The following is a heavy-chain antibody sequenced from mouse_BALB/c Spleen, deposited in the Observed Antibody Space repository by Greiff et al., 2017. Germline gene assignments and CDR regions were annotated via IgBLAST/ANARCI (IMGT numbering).Heavy chain of an antibody. D-gene: IGHD2-4*01. Sequence: QVQLQQPGAELVKPGTSVKLSCKASGYNFTSYWINWVKLRPGQGLEWIGDIYPGSGSTNYNEKFKSKATLTVDTSSSTAYMQLSSLASEDSALYYCARGVITGFAYWGQGTTLTVSS. CDR1: GYNFTSYW. CDR3: ARGVITGFAY. J-gene: IGHJ2*01. V-gene: IGHV1-55*01. CDR2: IYPGSGST.